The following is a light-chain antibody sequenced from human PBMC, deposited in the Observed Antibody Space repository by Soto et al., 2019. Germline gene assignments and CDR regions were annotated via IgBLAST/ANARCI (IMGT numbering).Light chain of an antibody. J-gene: IGLJ1*01. Sequence: QSALTQPASVFGSPGQSITFSCTGTSSDVGGYNFVSWYQQHPGKAPKLMIYEVSSRPSGVSNRFSGSKSGNTASLTISGLQPEDEADYYCSSYTTSSTVVFGTGTKLTFL. V-gene: IGLV2-14*03. CDR1: SSDVGGYNF. CDR3: SSYTTSSTVV. CDR2: EVS.